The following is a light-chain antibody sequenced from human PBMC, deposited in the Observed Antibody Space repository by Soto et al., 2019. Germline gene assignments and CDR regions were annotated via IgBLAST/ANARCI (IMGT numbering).Light chain of an antibody. Sequence: EIVLTQSPGTLSLSPGERATLSCRASESVSSTYIAWYQQKFGQAPRLLIYGASSRATGIPDRFSGRGSGSGTDFTLTISRLEPEDFAVYYCQQYSTSPLTFGGGTKVEIK. V-gene: IGKV3-20*01. CDR1: ESVSSTY. CDR2: GAS. CDR3: QQYSTSPLT. J-gene: IGKJ4*01.